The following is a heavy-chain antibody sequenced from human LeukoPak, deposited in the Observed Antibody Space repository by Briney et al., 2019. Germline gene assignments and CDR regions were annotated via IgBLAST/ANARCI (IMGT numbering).Heavy chain of an antibody. V-gene: IGHV3-23*01. CDR1: GLTFSEFA. Sequence: PGGSLKLSCAASGLTFSEFAMHWVRQAPGKGLEWVSAISGSGGSTYYADSVKGRFTISRDNSKNTLYLQMNSLRAEDTAVYYCAKGAAAGNWGQGTLVTVSS. CDR2: ISGSGGST. D-gene: IGHD6-13*01. J-gene: IGHJ4*02. CDR3: AKGAAAGN.